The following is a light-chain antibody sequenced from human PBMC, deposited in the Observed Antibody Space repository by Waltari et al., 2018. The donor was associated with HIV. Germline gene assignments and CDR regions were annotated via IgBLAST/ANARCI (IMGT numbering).Light chain of an antibody. V-gene: IGLV2-14*01. Sequence: QSALTQPASVSGSPGQSITIPCTGTNNDVDDYHYVSWYQHHPGKAPKVMIYEGNNRPSGVSNRFSGSKSGNTASLTISGLQAEDEADYFCTSYISSSSPVFGGWTKLTVL. CDR3: TSYISSSSPV. CDR1: NNDVDDYHY. CDR2: EGN. J-gene: IGLJ3*02.